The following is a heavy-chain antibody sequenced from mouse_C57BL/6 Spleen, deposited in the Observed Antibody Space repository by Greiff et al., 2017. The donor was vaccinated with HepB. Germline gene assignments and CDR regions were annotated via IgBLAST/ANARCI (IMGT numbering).Heavy chain of an antibody. CDR1: GYTFTSYW. Sequence: QVQLQQPGTELVKPGASVKLSCKASGYTFTSYWMHWVKQRPGQGLEWIGNINPSNGGTNYNEKFKSKATLTVDKSSSTAYMQRSSLTSEDSAVYYCARAGAGTAWFAYWGQGTLVTVSA. D-gene: IGHD3-3*01. CDR2: INPSNGGT. V-gene: IGHV1-53*01. J-gene: IGHJ3*01. CDR3: ARAGAGTAWFAY.